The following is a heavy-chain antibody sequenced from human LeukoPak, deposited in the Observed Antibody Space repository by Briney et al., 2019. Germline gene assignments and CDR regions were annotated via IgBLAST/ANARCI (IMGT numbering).Heavy chain of an antibody. J-gene: IGHJ6*02. CDR1: GFTFSSYG. D-gene: IGHD2-15*01. CDR3: AREYCSGGSCYPYGMDV. CDR2: IWYDGSNK. V-gene: IGHV3-33*01. Sequence: QPGRSLRLSCAASGFTFSSYGMHWVRQAPGKGLEWVAVIWYDGSNKYYADSVKGRFTISRDNSKNTLYLQMNSLRAEDTAVYYCAREYCSGGSCYPYGMDVWGHGATVTVSS.